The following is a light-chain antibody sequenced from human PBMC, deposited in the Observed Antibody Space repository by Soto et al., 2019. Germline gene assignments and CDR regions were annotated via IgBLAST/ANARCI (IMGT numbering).Light chain of an antibody. Sequence: QSVLTQPASVSGSPGQAITISCTGTSSDVGSYNLVSWYQQLPGKAPKVTICEVNKRPSGVSYRFSGSKSGNTASLTISGLQIEDEADYYCCSYAGTVAYVFGTGTKVPVL. V-gene: IGLV2-23*02. CDR2: EVN. CDR3: CSYAGTVAYV. CDR1: SSDVGSYNL. J-gene: IGLJ1*01.